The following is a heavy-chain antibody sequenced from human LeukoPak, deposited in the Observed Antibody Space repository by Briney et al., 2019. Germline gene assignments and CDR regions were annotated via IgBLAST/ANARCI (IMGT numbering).Heavy chain of an antibody. CDR1: GFTFSSYW. CDR2: IKQDGSEK. Sequence: PGGSLRLSCAASGFTFSSYWMSWVRQAPGKGLEWVANIKQDGSEKYYVDSVKGRFTISRDNAKNSLYLQMNSLRAEDTAVYYCARDAPRRGADFDYWGQGTLVTVSS. D-gene: IGHD1-26*01. J-gene: IGHJ4*02. CDR3: ARDAPRRGADFDY. V-gene: IGHV3-7*01.